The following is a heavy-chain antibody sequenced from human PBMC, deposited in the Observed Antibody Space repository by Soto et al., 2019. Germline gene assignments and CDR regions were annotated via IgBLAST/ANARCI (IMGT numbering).Heavy chain of an antibody. CDR2: MNPNSGNT. J-gene: IGHJ6*02. D-gene: IGHD3-3*01. CDR1: GYTFTSYD. V-gene: IGHV1-8*01. Sequence: ASVKVSCKASGYTFTSYDINWVRQATGQGLEWMGWMNPNSGNTGYAQKFQGRVTMTRNTSISTAYMELSSLRSEDTAVYYCARGLVPDYXFWSGYGDYRNYYGMDVWGQGTTVTVSS. CDR3: ARGLVPDYXFWSGYGDYRNYYGMDV.